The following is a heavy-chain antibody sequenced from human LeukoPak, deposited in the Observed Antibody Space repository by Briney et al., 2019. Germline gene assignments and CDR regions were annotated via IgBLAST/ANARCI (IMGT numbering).Heavy chain of an antibody. V-gene: IGHV3-7*01. J-gene: IGHJ4*02. CDR1: GFTFSESW. D-gene: IGHD1-26*01. Sequence: GGSLRLSCVASGFTFSESWMTWVRQAPGKGLEWVASIKHDEREEYYADSVKGRFSMSRDNGKNSLYLQMNSLRAEDTAVYYCVRDLGGRSGHWGQGTLVTVSS. CDR3: VRDLGGRSGH. CDR2: IKHDEREE.